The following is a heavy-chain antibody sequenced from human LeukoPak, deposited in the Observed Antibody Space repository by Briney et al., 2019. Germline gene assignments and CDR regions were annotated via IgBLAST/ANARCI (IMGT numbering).Heavy chain of an antibody. Sequence: PGGSLRLSCAASGFTFSSYAMSWVRQAPGKGLEWVSAISGSGGSTYYADSVKGRFTISRDNSKNTLYLQMNSLRAEDTAVYYCARAGKLGYCSGSSCYGSAGLVYWGQGTLVTASS. J-gene: IGHJ4*02. D-gene: IGHD2-15*01. CDR2: ISGSGGST. CDR1: GFTFSSYA. V-gene: IGHV3-23*01. CDR3: ARAGKLGYCSGSSCYGSAGLVY.